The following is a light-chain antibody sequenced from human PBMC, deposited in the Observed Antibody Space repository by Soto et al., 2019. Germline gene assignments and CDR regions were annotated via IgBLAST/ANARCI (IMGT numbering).Light chain of an antibody. CDR1: QSVSNY. Sequence: EIVLTQSPATLSLSPGERATLSCRASQSVSNYLAWYQQKPGQAPRLLIYDAPNRATGIPARFSGSGSGTDFTLTISSLEPEDLAVYYCQQRSNWPRFTFGQGTKVEIK. CDR2: DAP. V-gene: IGKV3-11*01. CDR3: QQRSNWPRFT. J-gene: IGKJ2*01.